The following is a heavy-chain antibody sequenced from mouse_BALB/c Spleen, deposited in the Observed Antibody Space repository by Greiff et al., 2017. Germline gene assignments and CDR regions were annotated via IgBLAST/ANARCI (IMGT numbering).Heavy chain of an antibody. CDR2: IYPSDSYT. J-gene: IGHJ3*01. Sequence: VQLQQSGAELVRPGASVKLSCKASGYTFTSYWINWVKQRPGQGLEWIGNIYPSDSYTNYNQKFKDKATLTVDKSSSTAYMQLSSPTSEDSAVYYCTRAMITTGFAYWGQGTLVTVSA. V-gene: IGHV1-69*02. CDR1: GYTFTSYW. CDR3: TRAMITTGFAY. D-gene: IGHD2-4*01.